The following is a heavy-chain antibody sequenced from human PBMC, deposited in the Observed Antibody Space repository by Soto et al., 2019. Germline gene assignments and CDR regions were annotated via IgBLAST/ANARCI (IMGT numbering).Heavy chain of an antibody. J-gene: IGHJ4*02. CDR2: IKSKTDGGTT. D-gene: IGHD4-17*01. Sequence: EVQLVESGGGLVKPGGCLRLSCAASGFTFSNAWMSWVRQAPGKGLEWVGRIKSKTDGGTTDYAAPVKGRFTISRDDSKNTLYLQMNSLKTEDTAVYYCTTTLITVTTGWVDYWGQGTLVTVSS. V-gene: IGHV3-15*01. CDR3: TTTLITVTTGWVDY. CDR1: GFTFSNAW.